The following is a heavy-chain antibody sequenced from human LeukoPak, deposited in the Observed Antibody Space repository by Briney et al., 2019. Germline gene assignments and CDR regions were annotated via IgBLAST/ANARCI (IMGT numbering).Heavy chain of an antibody. J-gene: IGHJ4*02. CDR3: ATDSRGPLY. CDR2: INQDGSEK. D-gene: IGHD5-12*01. Sequence: PGGSLRLSCAASGFTFSSYWMSWVRQAPGKGLEWVANINQDGSEKYFVDSVKGRFTISRDNAKNSLFLQMNSLRADDTAVYYCATDSRGPLYWGQGTLVTVSS. V-gene: IGHV3-7*01. CDR1: GFTFSSYW.